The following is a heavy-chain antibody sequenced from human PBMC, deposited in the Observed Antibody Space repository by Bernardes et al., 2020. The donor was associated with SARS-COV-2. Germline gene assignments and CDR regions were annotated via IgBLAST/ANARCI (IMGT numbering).Heavy chain of an antibody. J-gene: IGHJ4*02. CDR1: GFTFSDYY. D-gene: IGHD3-22*01. CDR3: ARDQYYYDSSGYPTWDY. V-gene: IGHV3-11*01. Sequence: GGSLRLSCAASGFTFSDYYMSWIRQAPGKGLEWVSYISSSGSTIYYADSVKGRFTISRDNAKNSLYLQMNSLRAEDMAVYYCARDQYYYDSSGYPTWDYWGQGPLVTVSS. CDR2: ISSSGSTI.